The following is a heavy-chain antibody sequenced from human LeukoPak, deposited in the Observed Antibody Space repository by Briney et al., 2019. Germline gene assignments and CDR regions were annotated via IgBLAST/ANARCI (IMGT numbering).Heavy chain of an antibody. J-gene: IGHJ4*02. CDR2: IIPIFGTA. CDR3: ARDGQSGYSSGWYVLGFDY. Sequence: ASVKVSCKASGGTFSSYAISWVRQAPGQGLEWMGGIIPIFGTANYAQKFQGRVTITADESTSTAYMELSRLRSDDTAVYYCARDGQSGYSSGWYVLGFDYWGQGTLVTVSS. CDR1: GGTFSSYA. D-gene: IGHD6-19*01. V-gene: IGHV1-69*13.